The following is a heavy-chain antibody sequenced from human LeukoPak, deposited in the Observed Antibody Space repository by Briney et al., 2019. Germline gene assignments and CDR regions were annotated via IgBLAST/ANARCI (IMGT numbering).Heavy chain of an antibody. D-gene: IGHD5-18*01. Sequence: GGSLRLSCAASGFTVSSNYMNWVRQAPGKGLEWVSVIYSGGNTYYTDSVKGRFTISRDNSKNTLYLQMNSLRAEDTAVYYCARGGYTYSFVDYWGQGTLVTVSS. CDR2: IYSGGNT. CDR3: ARGGYTYSFVDY. CDR1: GFTVSSNY. J-gene: IGHJ4*02. V-gene: IGHV3-53*01.